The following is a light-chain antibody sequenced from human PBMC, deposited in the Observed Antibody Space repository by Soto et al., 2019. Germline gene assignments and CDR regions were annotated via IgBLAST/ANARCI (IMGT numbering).Light chain of an antibody. CDR2: DVF. CDR3: SSYASSSTLV. Sequence: QSVLAQPASVSGSPGQSITISCTGTSSDVGGCNYVSWYQHHPGKAPKLMIYDVFHRPSGISTRFSGSKSGNTASLTISGLQAEDEADYYCSSYASSSTLVFGTGTKVTVL. CDR1: SSDVGGCNY. V-gene: IGLV2-14*03. J-gene: IGLJ1*01.